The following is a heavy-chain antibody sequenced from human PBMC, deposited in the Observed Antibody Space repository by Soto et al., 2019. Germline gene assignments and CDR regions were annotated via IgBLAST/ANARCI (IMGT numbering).Heavy chain of an antibody. J-gene: IGHJ4*02. Sequence: QVQLVESGGGVVQPGRSLGLSCEVSGFTFSPYTMHWVRQGPGKGLEWVAVISYDGSNKYYAASVKGRFTISRDNSKNTLYLQMNSLRPEDTSVYYCERGGGFCGGDCYKGGVDYWGQGTLVTVSS. V-gene: IGHV3-30-3*01. CDR1: GFTFSPYT. CDR3: ERGGGFCGGDCYKGGVDY. D-gene: IGHD2-21*02. CDR2: ISYDGSNK.